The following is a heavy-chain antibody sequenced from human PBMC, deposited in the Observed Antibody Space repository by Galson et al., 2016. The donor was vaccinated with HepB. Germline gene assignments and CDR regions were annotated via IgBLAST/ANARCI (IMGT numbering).Heavy chain of an antibody. D-gene: IGHD6-19*01. CDR3: VAGAGWLPDY. CDR1: GLTFNIQY. J-gene: IGHJ4*02. V-gene: IGHV3-7*03. CDR2: IEKDGSEE. Sequence: SLRLSCAVSGLTFNIQYMSWVRQAPGKGLEWVANIEKDGSEENCVDSVKGRFTISRDNAKNSAYLQMNNVRAEDTAIYYCVAGAGWLPDYWGQGTLVSVSS.